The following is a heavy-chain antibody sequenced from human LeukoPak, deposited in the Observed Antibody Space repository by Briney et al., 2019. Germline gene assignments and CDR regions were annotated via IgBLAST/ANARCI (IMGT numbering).Heavy chain of an antibody. D-gene: IGHD2-15*01. CDR3: ARAKTKVVVATVYYYYGMDV. CDR1: GYTLSSDD. J-gene: IGHJ6*02. V-gene: IGHV1-8*01. Sequence: ASVKVSCKASGYTLSSDDINWVRQATGQGLEWMGWMNHNRGNTGYVQKFQGRVTMTRNTSISTAYMELSSLRSDDTAVYYCARAKTKVVVATVYYYYGMDVWGQGTTVTVSS. CDR2: MNHNRGNT.